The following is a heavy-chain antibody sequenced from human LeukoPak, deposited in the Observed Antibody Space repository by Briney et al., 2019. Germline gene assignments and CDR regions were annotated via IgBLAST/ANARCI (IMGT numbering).Heavy chain of an antibody. Sequence: ASVKVSCKASGYTFTSYAMNWVRQAPGQGLEWMGWINTNTGNPTYAQGFTGRFVFSLDTSVSTAYLQISSLKAEDTAVYYCARVAFRAYCSGGSCSEKTYGMDVWGQGTTVTVSS. CDR2: INTNTGNP. V-gene: IGHV7-4-1*02. CDR3: ARVAFRAYCSGGSCSEKTYGMDV. D-gene: IGHD2-15*01. J-gene: IGHJ6*02. CDR1: GYTFTSYA.